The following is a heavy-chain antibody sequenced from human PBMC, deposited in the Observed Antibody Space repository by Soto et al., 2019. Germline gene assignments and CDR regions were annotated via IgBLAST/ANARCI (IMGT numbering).Heavy chain of an antibody. Sequence: ASVKVSCKASGYTFTSYDINWVRQATGQGLEWMGWMNPNSGNTGYAQKFQGRVTMTRNTSISTAYMELSSLRSEDTAVYYCAREHSSSSRFDYWGQGTLVTVSS. CDR3: AREHSSSSRFDY. J-gene: IGHJ4*02. D-gene: IGHD6-13*01. CDR1: GYTFTSYD. V-gene: IGHV1-8*01. CDR2: MNPNSGNT.